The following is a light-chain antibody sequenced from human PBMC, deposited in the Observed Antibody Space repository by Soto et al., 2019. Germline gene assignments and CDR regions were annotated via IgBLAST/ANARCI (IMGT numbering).Light chain of an antibody. J-gene: IGLJ2*01. Sequence: NFMLTQPHSVSESPGKTVTISFTGSSGSIASNYVQWYQKRPGSAPTTVIYEDNQRPSGVPDRFSGSIDSSSNSASLTISGLKTEDEADYYWQSYDSSTQGVFGGGTKLTVL. V-gene: IGLV6-57*02. CDR1: SGSIASNY. CDR3: QSYDSSTQGV. CDR2: EDN.